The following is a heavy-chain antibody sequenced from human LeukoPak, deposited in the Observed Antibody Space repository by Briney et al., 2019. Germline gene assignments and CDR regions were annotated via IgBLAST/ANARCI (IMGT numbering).Heavy chain of an antibody. CDR1: GGTFSRYA. CDR3: ARDRPYTGGWRGFDY. V-gene: IGHV1-69*13. Sequence: TVKVSCKASGGTFSRYAISWVRQAPGQGLEWMGGIIPMFGIANYAQKFQGRVTITADESTSTAYMELSSLRSEDTAVYYCARDRPYTGGWRGFDYWGQGTRVTVSS. J-gene: IGHJ4*02. CDR2: IIPMFGIA. D-gene: IGHD6-19*01.